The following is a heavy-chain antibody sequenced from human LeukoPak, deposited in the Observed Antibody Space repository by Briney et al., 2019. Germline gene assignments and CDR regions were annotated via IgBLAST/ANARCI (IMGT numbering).Heavy chain of an antibody. Sequence: GSLRLSCAASGFPFSSYAMSWVRQAPGKGLEWVSTFSGTSSTSYADAVKGRVTISRDNSKNTLYLQLNSLRAEDTAVYYCAKLKQWQPQRYFFEHWGQGALVTVAS. CDR3: AKLKQWQPQRYFFEH. CDR1: GFPFSSYA. J-gene: IGHJ4*02. D-gene: IGHD6-19*01. V-gene: IGHV3-23*01. CDR2: FSGTSST.